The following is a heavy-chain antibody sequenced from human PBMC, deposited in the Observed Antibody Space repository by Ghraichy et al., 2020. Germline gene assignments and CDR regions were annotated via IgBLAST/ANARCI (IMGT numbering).Heavy chain of an antibody. J-gene: IGHJ4*02. CDR1: GFIFNDYA. Sequence: GGSLRLACETSGFIFNDYAMSWVRQTPGKGLEWVSAMSGSGMSINYADSVKGRFTISRDNSKNTLFLQIDNLRVEDTGVYFCARAYGPYEFLSPFPFWGQGALVTVSS. CDR3: ARAYGPYEFLSPFPF. V-gene: IGHV3-23*01. D-gene: IGHD3/OR15-3a*01. CDR2: MSGSGMSI.